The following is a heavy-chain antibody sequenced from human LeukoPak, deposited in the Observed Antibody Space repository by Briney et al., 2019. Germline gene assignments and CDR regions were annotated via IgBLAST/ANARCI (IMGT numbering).Heavy chain of an antibody. D-gene: IGHD5-18*01. CDR1: GGSINSYY. CDR3: ARSGYSYGADAVDI. Sequence: PSETLSLTCTVSGGSINSYYWSWIRQPPGKGLEWIGYVYYSGSTNYNPSLKSRVTISVDTSKKQFSLKLSSVTAADTAVYYCARSGYSYGADAVDIWGQGTMVTVSS. CDR2: VYYSGST. V-gene: IGHV4-59*01. J-gene: IGHJ3*02.